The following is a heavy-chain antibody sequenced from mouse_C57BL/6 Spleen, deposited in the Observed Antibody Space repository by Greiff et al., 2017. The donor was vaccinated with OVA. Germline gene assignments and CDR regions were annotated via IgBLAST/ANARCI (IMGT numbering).Heavy chain of an antibody. CDR2: ISNGGGST. D-gene: IGHD3-2*02. Sequence: EVKLVESGGGLVQPGGSLKLSCAASGFTFSDYYMYWVRQTPEKRLEWVAYISNGGGSTYYPDTVKGRFTISRDNAKNTLYLQMSRLKSEDTAMYYCARYEATNYGYCDVWGTGTTVTVSS. V-gene: IGHV5-12*01. CDR1: GFTFSDYY. J-gene: IGHJ1*03. CDR3: ARYEATNYGYCDV.